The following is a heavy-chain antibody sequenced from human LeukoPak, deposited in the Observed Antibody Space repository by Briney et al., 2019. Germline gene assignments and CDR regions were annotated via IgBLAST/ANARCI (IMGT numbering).Heavy chain of an antibody. D-gene: IGHD3-10*01. V-gene: IGHV3-23*01. CDR1: GFTFSGYA. Sequence: GASLRLSCAASGFTFSGYAMSWVRQAPGKGLAWVSGIIGSGGNTDYAESVKGRFSISRDNSKNTLYLQMNSLRAEDTAAYYCAKGDTSRGAFDIWGQGTMVTVS. CDR2: IIGSGGNT. J-gene: IGHJ3*02. CDR3: AKGDTSRGAFDI.